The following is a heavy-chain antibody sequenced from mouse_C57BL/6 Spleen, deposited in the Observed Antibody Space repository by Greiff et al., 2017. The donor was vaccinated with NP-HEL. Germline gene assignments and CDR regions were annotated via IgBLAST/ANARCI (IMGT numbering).Heavy chain of an antibody. CDR2: IYPGDGDT. D-gene: IGHD1-1*01. V-gene: IGHV1-80*01. Sequence: QVQLQQSGAELVKPGASVKISCKASGYAFSSYWMNWVKQRPGKGLEWIGQIYPGDGDTNYNGKFKGKATLTADKSSSTAYMQLSSLTSEDSAVYFWAKPYYGSSYDWYFDVWGTGTTVTVSS. CDR3: AKPYYGSSYDWYFDV. J-gene: IGHJ1*03. CDR1: GYAFSSYW.